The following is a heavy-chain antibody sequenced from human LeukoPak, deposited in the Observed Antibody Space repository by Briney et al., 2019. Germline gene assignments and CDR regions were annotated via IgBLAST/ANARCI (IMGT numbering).Heavy chain of an antibody. CDR3: VRGNEIDY. D-gene: IGHD4-23*01. J-gene: IGHJ4*02. Sequence: GSLKLSCAASGFTFSNYAMHWVRQAPGKVLDWVAFIRYNGTNKNYSDSVKGRFTISRDNSENALYLEMSSLRLEGKAVYYCVRGNEIDYWGQGTLVTVSS. V-gene: IGHV3-30*02. CDR1: GFTFSNYA. CDR2: IRYNGTNK.